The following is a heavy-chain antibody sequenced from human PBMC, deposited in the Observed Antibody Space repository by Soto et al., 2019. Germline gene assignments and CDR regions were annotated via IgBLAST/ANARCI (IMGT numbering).Heavy chain of an antibody. D-gene: IGHD3-10*01. CDR2: TSYDGSKK. CDR3: AKDIALVRGVIIDVDV. Sequence: QVLLVESGGGVVQPGRSLRLSCAASGFTFSNYGMHWVRQAPGKGLEWVAVTSYDGSKKYHADSVKGRFIISRDNSKNTQYLQMNSLRAEDTAVYYCAKDIALVRGVIIDVDVWGQGTTVTVSS. J-gene: IGHJ6*02. V-gene: IGHV3-30*18. CDR1: GFTFSNYG.